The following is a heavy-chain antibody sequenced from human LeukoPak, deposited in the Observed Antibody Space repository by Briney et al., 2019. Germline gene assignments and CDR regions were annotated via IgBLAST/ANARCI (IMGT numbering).Heavy chain of an antibody. CDR1: GGSFSGYY. CDR3: ACGYSYGHFDY. D-gene: IGHD5-18*01. CDR2: INHSGST. Sequence: SETLSLTCAVYGGSFSGYYWSWIRQPPGKGLEWIGEINHSGSTNYNPSLKSRVTISVDTSKNQFSLKLSSVTAADTAVYYCACGYSYGHFDYWGQGTLVTVSS. J-gene: IGHJ4*02. V-gene: IGHV4-34*01.